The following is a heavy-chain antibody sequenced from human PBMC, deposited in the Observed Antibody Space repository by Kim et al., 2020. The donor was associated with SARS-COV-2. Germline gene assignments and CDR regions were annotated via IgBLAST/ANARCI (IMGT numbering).Heavy chain of an antibody. D-gene: IGHD4-17*01. J-gene: IGHJ3*02. CDR3: ARERYGDYGDAFDI. Sequence: SETLSLTCAVYGGSFSGYYWSWIRQPPGKGLEWIGEINHSGSTNYNPSLKSRVTISVDTSKNQFSLKLSSVTAADTAVYYCARERYGDYGDAFDIWGQGTMVTVSS. V-gene: IGHV4-34*01. CDR1: GGSFSGYY. CDR2: INHSGST.